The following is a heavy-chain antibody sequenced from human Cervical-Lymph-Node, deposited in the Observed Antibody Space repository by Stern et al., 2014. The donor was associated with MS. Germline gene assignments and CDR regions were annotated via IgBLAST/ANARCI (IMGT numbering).Heavy chain of an antibody. D-gene: IGHD1-26*01. CDR1: GYIFTAFF. CDR2: LNPNSDDT. V-gene: IGHV1-2*06. CDR3: AREATRIVGGIDY. Sequence: QVQLVQSGTKMQKPGASVKVSCKASGYIFTAFFIHWVRQVPGQGLAWMGRLNPNSDDTTYAQNFQAMITLTRDTSFGTAYLELSRLTSDDTAVYYCAREATRIVGGIDYWGQGTQVTVSS. J-gene: IGHJ4*02.